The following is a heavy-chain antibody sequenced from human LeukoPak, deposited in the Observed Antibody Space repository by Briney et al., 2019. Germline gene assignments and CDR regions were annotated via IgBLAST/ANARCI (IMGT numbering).Heavy chain of an antibody. CDR2: IYHSGST. J-gene: IGHJ6*04. Sequence: SETLSLTCAVSGYSISSGYYWGWIRQPPGKGLEWIGSIYHSGSTYYNPSPKSRVTISVDTSKNQFSLKLSSVTAADTAVYYCARDGIVVVPAAHYYYGMDVWGKGTTVTVSS. D-gene: IGHD2-2*01. CDR3: ARDGIVVVPAAHYYYGMDV. CDR1: GYSISSGYY. V-gene: IGHV4-38-2*02.